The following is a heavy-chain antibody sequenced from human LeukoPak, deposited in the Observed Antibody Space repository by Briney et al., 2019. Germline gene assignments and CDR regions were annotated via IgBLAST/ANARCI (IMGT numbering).Heavy chain of an antibody. J-gene: IGHJ4*02. Sequence: GGSLRLSCAASGFTLRNYVIHWVRQAPGKGLEWVAVTSSDLNVKLYADSVKGRFTISRDNSRSTLYLQMNSLRPEDTAIYYCAREGYYGSGSPPSLYFDYWGQGTLVTVSS. CDR1: GFTLRNYV. CDR3: AREGYYGSGSPPSLYFDY. CDR2: TSSDLNVK. D-gene: IGHD3-10*01. V-gene: IGHV3-30-3*01.